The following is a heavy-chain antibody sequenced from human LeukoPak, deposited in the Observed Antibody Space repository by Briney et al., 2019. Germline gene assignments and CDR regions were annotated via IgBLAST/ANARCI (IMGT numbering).Heavy chain of an antibody. CDR3: ARGDKRQLRDFWSGYPNYYYYYGMDV. J-gene: IGHJ6*02. CDR1: GGSISSYY. V-gene: IGHV4-59*01. D-gene: IGHD3-3*01. CDR2: IYYSGST. Sequence: ETLSLTCTVSGGSISSYYWSWIRQPPGKGLEWIGYIYYSGSTNYNPSLKSRVTISVDTSKNQFSLKLSSVTAADTAVYYCARGDKRQLRDFWSGYPNYYYYYGMDVWGQGTTVTVSS.